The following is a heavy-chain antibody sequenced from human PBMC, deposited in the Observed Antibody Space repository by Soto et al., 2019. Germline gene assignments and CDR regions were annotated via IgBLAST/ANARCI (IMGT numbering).Heavy chain of an antibody. V-gene: IGHV3-13*01. Sequence: GGSLRLSCEASGFTFSGFDTHWVRQPTGKGLEWVSTIGTAGDTYYAVSVKGRFTISRDNAKNSLSLQMNSLRAGDTAVYFCARGQEVGAHFFDSWGQGTQVTVSS. CDR2: IGTAGDT. J-gene: IGHJ4*02. CDR1: GFTFSGFD. CDR3: ARGQEVGAHFFDS. D-gene: IGHD2-15*01.